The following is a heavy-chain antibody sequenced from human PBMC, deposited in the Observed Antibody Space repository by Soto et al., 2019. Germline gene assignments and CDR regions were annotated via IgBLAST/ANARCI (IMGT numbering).Heavy chain of an antibody. J-gene: IGHJ4*02. D-gene: IGHD2-21*01. CDR1: EFTFSSYS. CDR3: ARDCGGDCYHYFDY. Sequence: EVQLMESGGGLVKPGGSLRLSCAASEFTFSSYSMNWVRQAPGKGLEWVSSISSSSSYIYYADSVKGRFTISRDNAKNSLYLQMNSLRAEDTAVYYCARDCGGDCYHYFDYWGQGTLVTVSS. CDR2: ISSSSSYI. V-gene: IGHV3-21*01.